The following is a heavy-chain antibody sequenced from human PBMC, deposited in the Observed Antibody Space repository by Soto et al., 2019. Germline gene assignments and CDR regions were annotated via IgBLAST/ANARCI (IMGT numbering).Heavy chain of an antibody. V-gene: IGHV3-74*01. J-gene: IGHJ4*02. CDR1: GFVFEMYW. CDR3: TRGPRPSAVGTGGF. CDR2: ISDDGART. D-gene: IGHD6-13*01. Sequence: PGGSLRLSCAASGFVFEMYWMHWVRQTPGKGPEWVSRISDDGARTDYADSVKGRFTISRDNAKNSLYLQMNSLRAEDTAVYYCTRGPRPSAVGTGGFWSLGALVTVSS.